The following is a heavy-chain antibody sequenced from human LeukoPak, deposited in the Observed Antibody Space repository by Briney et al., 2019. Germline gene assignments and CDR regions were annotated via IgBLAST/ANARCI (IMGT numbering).Heavy chain of an antibody. CDR2: IYTSGST. J-gene: IGHJ4*02. D-gene: IGHD1-26*01. CDR1: GGSISSGSYY. Sequence: PSETLSLTCTVSGGSISSGSYYWSWIRQPAGKGLEWIGRIYTSGSTNYNPSLKSRVTISVDTSKNQFSLKLSSVTAADTAVYYCARTRQVGATTHFDYWGQGTLVTVSS. CDR3: ARTRQVGATTHFDY. V-gene: IGHV4-61*02.